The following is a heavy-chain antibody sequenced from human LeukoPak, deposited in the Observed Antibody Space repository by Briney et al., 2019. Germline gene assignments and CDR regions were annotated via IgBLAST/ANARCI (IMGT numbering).Heavy chain of an antibody. J-gene: IGHJ4*02. CDR1: GGSISSYY. D-gene: IGHD5-18*01. V-gene: IGHV4-59*01. CDR2: IYYSGST. CDR3: ARSLKNGYSYELYYFDY. Sequence: PSETLSLTCTVSGGSISSYYWSWIRQPPGKGLEWVGYIYYSGSTNYNPSLKSRVTISVDTSKNQFPLKLSSVTAADTDVYYCARSLKNGYSYELYYFDYWGQGTLVTVSS.